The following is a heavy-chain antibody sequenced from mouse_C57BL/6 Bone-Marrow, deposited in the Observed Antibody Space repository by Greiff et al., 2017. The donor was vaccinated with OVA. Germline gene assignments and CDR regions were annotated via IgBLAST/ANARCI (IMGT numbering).Heavy chain of an antibody. Sequence: DVKLQESGPGLVKPSQSLSLTCSVTGYSITSGYYWNWIRQFPGNKLEWMGYISYDGSNNYNPSLKNRISITRDTSKNQFFLKLNSVTTEDTATYYCARGVYYGSSYAMDYWGQGTSVTVSS. V-gene: IGHV3-6*01. CDR3: ARGVYYGSSYAMDY. D-gene: IGHD1-1*01. CDR2: ISYDGSN. CDR1: GYSITSGYY. J-gene: IGHJ4*01.